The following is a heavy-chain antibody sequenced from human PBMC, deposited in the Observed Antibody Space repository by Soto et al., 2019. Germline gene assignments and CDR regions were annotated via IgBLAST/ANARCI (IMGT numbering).Heavy chain of an antibody. D-gene: IGHD2-15*01. CDR1: GGSISSGGYS. CDR3: TRSVPDGCSGGSCYQDF. CDR2: INHSGST. J-gene: IGHJ4*02. Sequence: PSETLSLTCAVSGGSISSGGYSWSWIRQPPGKGLEWIGEINHSGSTNYNPSLKSRVTISVDTSKNQFSLKLSSVTAADTAVYYCTRSVPDGCSGGSCYQDFWAQGTLDTVSS. V-gene: IGHV4-30-2*02.